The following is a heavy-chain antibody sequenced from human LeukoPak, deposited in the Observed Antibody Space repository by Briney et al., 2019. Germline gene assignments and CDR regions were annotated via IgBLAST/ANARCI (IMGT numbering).Heavy chain of an antibody. CDR2: IYTSGST. Sequence: SETLSLTCTVSGGSINSYYWSWIPQPAGKGLEWIGRIYTSGSTNYNPSLKSRVTMSVGTSKNQFSLKLSSVTAADTAVYYCAGSYGSGSSIWGQGTMVTVSS. CDR3: AGSYGSGSSI. J-gene: IGHJ3*02. V-gene: IGHV4-4*07. CDR1: GGSINSYY. D-gene: IGHD3-10*01.